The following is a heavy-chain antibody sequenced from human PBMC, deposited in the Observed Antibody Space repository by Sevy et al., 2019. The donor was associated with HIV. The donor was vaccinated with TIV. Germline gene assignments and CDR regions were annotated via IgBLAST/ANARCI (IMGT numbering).Heavy chain of an antibody. CDR3: ARGTHYYGSGSYYKEANWFDP. CDR2: ISYDGSNK. Sequence: GGSLRLSCAASGFTFSSYAMHWVRQAPGKGLEWVAVISYDGSNKYYADSVKGRFTISRDNSKNTLYLQMNSLRAEDTGVYYCARGTHYYGSGSYYKEANWFDPWGQGTLVTVSS. V-gene: IGHV3-30*04. CDR1: GFTFSSYA. J-gene: IGHJ5*02. D-gene: IGHD3-10*01.